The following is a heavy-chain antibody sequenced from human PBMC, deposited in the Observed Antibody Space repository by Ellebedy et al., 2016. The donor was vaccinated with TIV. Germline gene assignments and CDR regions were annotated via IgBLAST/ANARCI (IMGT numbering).Heavy chain of an antibody. CDR2: IYYSGST. CDR1: GGSISSSSYY. V-gene: IGHV4-39*07. J-gene: IGHJ4*02. D-gene: IGHD1-1*01. CDR3: TRGGTSYSDY. Sequence: SETLSLTCTVSGGSISSSSYYWGWIRQPPGKGLEWIGSIYYSGSTYYNPPLKSRITISVDTSKNQFSLKLSSVTTADTAMYYCTRGGTSYSDYWGQGTLVTVSS.